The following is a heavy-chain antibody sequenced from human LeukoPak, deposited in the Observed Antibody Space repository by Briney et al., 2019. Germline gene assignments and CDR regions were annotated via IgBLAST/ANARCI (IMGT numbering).Heavy chain of an antibody. V-gene: IGHV3-15*01. Sequence: GGSLRLSCAASGFTFGNAWMTWVRQPPGKGLEWVGLIKSKTDGGTTDYAAPVRGRFAISRDESKNTVYLQMNSLKTEDTAVYYCTTDPPCSSGTCTWHDYWGQGTLVTVSS. D-gene: IGHD2-15*01. CDR1: GFTFGNAW. CDR3: TTDPPCSSGTCTWHDY. CDR2: IKSKTDGGTT. J-gene: IGHJ4*02.